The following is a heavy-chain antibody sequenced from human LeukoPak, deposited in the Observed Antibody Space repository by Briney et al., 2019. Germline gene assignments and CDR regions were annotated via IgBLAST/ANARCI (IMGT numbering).Heavy chain of an antibody. D-gene: IGHD6-19*01. J-gene: IGHJ4*02. Sequence: GGSLRLSCAAPGFIFDNYAIHWVRQAPGKGLEWVSLISGDGGSTFYADSVRGRFTISRDNTRKSLSLQMSSLRSEDTALYYCARESETSGWYDYWGQGTLFTVSS. CDR2: ISGDGGST. V-gene: IGHV3-43*02. CDR1: GFIFDNYA. CDR3: ARESETSGWYDY.